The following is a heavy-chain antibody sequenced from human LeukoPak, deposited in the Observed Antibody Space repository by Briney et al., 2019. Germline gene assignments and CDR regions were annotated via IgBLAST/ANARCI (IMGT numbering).Heavy chain of an antibody. D-gene: IGHD3-10*01. Sequence: ASVKVSFKASGGTFSSYAISWVRQAPGQGLEWMGGIIPIFGTANYAQKFQGRVTITADESTSTAYMELSSLRSEDTAVYYCARGRGRYYYFDYWGQGTLVTVSS. CDR2: IIPIFGTA. V-gene: IGHV1-69*13. J-gene: IGHJ4*02. CDR3: ARGRGRYYYFDY. CDR1: GGTFSSYA.